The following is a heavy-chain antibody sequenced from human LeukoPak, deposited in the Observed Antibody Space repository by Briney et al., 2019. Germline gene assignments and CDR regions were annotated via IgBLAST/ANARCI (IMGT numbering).Heavy chain of an antibody. CDR2: VCDTGSP. CDR1: GGSISSGAYC. D-gene: IGHD2-21*01. V-gene: IGHV4-30-2*01. J-gene: IGHJ3*02. Sequence: SETLSLTCTVSGGSISSGAYCWSWIRQLPGKGLEWIGYVCDTGSPFYTPSLKSRVTISVVQSRNPFSLTLSSVTAADTAVYSCARDRGDDDCPSPGVFDIWGQGTTVGASS. CDR3: ARDRGDDDCPSPGVFDI.